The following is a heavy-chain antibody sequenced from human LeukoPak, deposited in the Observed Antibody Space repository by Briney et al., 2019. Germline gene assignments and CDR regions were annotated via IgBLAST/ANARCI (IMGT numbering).Heavy chain of an antibody. V-gene: IGHV3-7*01. CDR3: ARLGARQMLEY. Sequence: PGGSLRLSCEASEFTFSSYWMSWVRQAPGKGLEWVANIKQDGGQIYYLESVKGRFTVSRDNAKNSLYLQMNSLRAEDTAVYYCARLGARQMLEYWGQGTLVTVSS. CDR1: EFTFSSYW. J-gene: IGHJ4*02. CDR2: IKQDGGQI. D-gene: IGHD4-17*01.